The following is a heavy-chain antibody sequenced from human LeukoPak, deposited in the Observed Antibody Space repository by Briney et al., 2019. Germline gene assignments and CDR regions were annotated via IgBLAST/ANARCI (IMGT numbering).Heavy chain of an antibody. Sequence: GRSLRLSCAASGFTFSRYGMHWVRQTPGKGLEWVAVISYDASNKYYADSVKGRFTISRDNAKNSLYLQMNSLRAEDTAVYYCAVIVVVIMNSAIDYWGQGTLVTVSS. CDR2: ISYDASNK. CDR3: AVIVVVIMNSAIDY. V-gene: IGHV3-30*03. J-gene: IGHJ4*02. D-gene: IGHD3-22*01. CDR1: GFTFSRYG.